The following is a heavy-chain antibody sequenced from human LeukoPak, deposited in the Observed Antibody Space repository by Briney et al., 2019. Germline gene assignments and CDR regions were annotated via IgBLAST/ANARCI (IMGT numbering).Heavy chain of an antibody. CDR3: ARGSLRARAFDI. J-gene: IGHJ3*02. Sequence: KASETLSLTCAVYGGSFSGYYWSWIRQPPGKGLEWIGEINHSGSTNHNPSLKSRVTISVDTSKNQFSLKLSSVTAADTAVYYCARGSLRARAFDIWGQETMVTVSS. CDR2: INHSGST. CDR1: GGSFSGYY. V-gene: IGHV4-34*01. D-gene: IGHD6-6*01.